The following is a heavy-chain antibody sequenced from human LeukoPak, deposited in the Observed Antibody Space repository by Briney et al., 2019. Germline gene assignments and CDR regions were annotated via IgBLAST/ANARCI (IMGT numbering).Heavy chain of an antibody. CDR1: GFTFSSYG. D-gene: IGHD3-22*01. Sequence: PRGSLRLSCAASGFTFSSYGMHWVRQAPGKGLEWVAFIRYDGSNKYYADSVKGRFTISRDNSKNTLYLQMNSLRAEDTAVYYCAKAGYDSSGYGLDAFDIWGQGTMVTVSS. CDR2: IRYDGSNK. V-gene: IGHV3-30*02. J-gene: IGHJ3*02. CDR3: AKAGYDSSGYGLDAFDI.